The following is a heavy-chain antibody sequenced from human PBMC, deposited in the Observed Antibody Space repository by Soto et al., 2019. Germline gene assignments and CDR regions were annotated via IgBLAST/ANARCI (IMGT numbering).Heavy chain of an antibody. CDR1: GFTFSTYA. Sequence: EVQLLESGGGLVQPGGSLRLSCAASGFTFSTYAMSWVRQAPAKGLEWVSAVSGSGGYTDYADSVKDRFTISRDNSKNTLYLQMNSQRAGDTAVYYWAKDRGLDYQGGYYFDYWGQGPLVTVSS. D-gene: IGHD2-2*01. CDR3: AKDRGLDYQGGYYFDY. V-gene: IGHV3-23*01. CDR2: VSGSGGYT. J-gene: IGHJ4*02.